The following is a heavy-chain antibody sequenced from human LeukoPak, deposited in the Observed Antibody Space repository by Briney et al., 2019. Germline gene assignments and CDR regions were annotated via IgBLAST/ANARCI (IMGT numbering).Heavy chain of an antibody. CDR2: IKRKSDSGTT. J-gene: IGHJ4*02. V-gene: IGHV3-15*01. Sequence: PGRSLRLACAASGFAFINTGMRWVRQAPREWREWVGRIKRKSDSGTTDYAAPVKGRFIISRDDSKNTLYLQMNSLKTEDTAVYYCTTGGYGGQFDYWGKGTVVSVSS. CDR1: GFAFINTG. CDR3: TTGGYGGQFDY. D-gene: IGHD5-12*01.